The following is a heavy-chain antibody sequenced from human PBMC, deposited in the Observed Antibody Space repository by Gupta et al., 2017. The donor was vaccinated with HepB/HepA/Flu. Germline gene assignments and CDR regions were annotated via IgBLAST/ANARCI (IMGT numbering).Heavy chain of an antibody. CDR3: ARGPYYDFWSGYYIGY. J-gene: IGHJ4*02. V-gene: IGHV3-21*01. CDR2: ISSSSSYI. Sequence: EVQLVESGGGLVKPGGSLRLSCAASGFTFSSYSMTWVRQAPGKGLEWVSSISSSSSYIYYADSVKGRFTISRDNAKNSLYLQMNSLRAEDTAVYYCARGPYYDFWSGYYIGYWGQGTLVTVSS. CDR1: GFTFSSYS. D-gene: IGHD3-3*01.